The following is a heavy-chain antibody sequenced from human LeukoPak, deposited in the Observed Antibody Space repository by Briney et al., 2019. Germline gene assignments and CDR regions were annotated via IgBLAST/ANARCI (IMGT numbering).Heavy chain of an antibody. CDR1: EFPFSDSW. CDR2: IWYDGSNK. D-gene: IGHD6-13*01. CDR3: ASSRWSSTERLDY. V-gene: IGHV3-33*01. J-gene: IGHJ4*02. Sequence: PGGSLRLSCAVSEFPFSDSWMYWVRQAPGKGLEWVAVIWYDGSNKYYADSVKGRFTISRDNSKNTLYLQMNSLRAEDTAVYYCASSRWSSTERLDYWGQGTLVTVSS.